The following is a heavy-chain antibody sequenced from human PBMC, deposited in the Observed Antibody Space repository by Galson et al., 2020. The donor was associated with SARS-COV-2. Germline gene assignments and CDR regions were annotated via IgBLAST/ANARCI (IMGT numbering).Heavy chain of an antibody. J-gene: IGHJ6*02. Sequence: NSGGSLRLSCAASGFTFSSYSMNWVRQAPGKGLEWVSSISSSSSYIYYADSVKGRFTISRDNAKNSLYLQMNSLRAEDTAVYYCARDSYSSGDYYGMDVWGQGTTVTVSS. CDR1: GFTFSSYS. CDR3: ARDSYSSGDYYGMDV. V-gene: IGHV3-21*01. D-gene: IGHD6-25*01. CDR2: ISSSSSYI.